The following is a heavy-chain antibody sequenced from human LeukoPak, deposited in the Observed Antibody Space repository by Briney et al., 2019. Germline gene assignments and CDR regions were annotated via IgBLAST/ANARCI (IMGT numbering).Heavy chain of an antibody. Sequence: SETLSLTCTVSGGSISSYYWGWIRQPPRKGLEWIGYIYYSGSTNYNPSLKSRVTISVDTSKNQFSLKLSSVTAADTAVYYCARVGEYCSSTSCYAQSDYYYYMDVWGKGTTVTVSS. V-gene: IGHV4-59*01. CDR3: ARVGEYCSSTSCYAQSDYYYYMDV. CDR2: IYYSGST. CDR1: GGSISSYY. D-gene: IGHD2-2*01. J-gene: IGHJ6*03.